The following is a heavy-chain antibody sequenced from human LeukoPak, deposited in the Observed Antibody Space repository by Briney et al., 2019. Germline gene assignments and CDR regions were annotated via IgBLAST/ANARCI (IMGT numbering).Heavy chain of an antibody. CDR3: ARHGGYSSGWYAAYFDY. CDR2: INHSGST. Sequence: PSETLSLTCAVYGGSFSGYYWSWIRQPPGKGLEWIGEINHSGSTNYNPSLKSRVTISVDTSKNQFSLKLSSVTAADTAVYYCARHGGYSSGWYAAYFDYWGQGTLVTVSS. V-gene: IGHV4-34*01. CDR1: GGSFSGYY. D-gene: IGHD6-19*01. J-gene: IGHJ4*02.